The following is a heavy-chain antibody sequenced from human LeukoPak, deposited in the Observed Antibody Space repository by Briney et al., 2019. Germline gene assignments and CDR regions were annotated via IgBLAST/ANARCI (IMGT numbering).Heavy chain of an antibody. J-gene: IGHJ4*02. CDR3: ARVRGRSAAGTIDY. CDR1: GGSISSGGYS. CDR2: IYHSGST. V-gene: IGHV4-30-2*01. Sequence: SETLSLTCAVSGGSISSGGYSWSWIRQPPGKGLEWIGYIYHSGSTYYNPSLKSRVTISVDTSKNQFSLKLSSVTAADTAVYYCARVRGRSAAGTIDYWGQGTLVTVSS. D-gene: IGHD6-13*01.